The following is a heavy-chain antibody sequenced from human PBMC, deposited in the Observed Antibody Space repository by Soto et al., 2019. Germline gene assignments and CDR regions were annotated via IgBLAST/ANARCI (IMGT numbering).Heavy chain of an antibody. CDR3: ARVRLSDSENWFDP. CDR2: ISAYNGNT. J-gene: IGHJ5*02. Sequence: ASVKVSCKASGYTFTSYGISWVRQAPGQGLEWMGWISAYNGNTNYAQKLQGRVTMTTDTSTSTAYMELRSLRSDDTAVYYCARVRLSDSENWFDPWGQGTLVTVSS. CDR1: GYTFTSYG. V-gene: IGHV1-18*01. D-gene: IGHD3-22*01.